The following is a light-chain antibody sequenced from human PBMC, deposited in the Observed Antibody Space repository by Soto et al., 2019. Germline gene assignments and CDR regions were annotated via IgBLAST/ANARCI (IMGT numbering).Light chain of an antibody. V-gene: IGKV3-11*01. CDR2: DAS. J-gene: IGKJ4*01. Sequence: EIVLTQSPVTLSLSPGERATLSCRASQSVSYFLAWYQQKPGQAPRLLIYDASNRATGIPARFSGSGSGTDFTLTISSLEPEDSAVYYCQQRSNCLPLTFGGGTKVEIK. CDR3: QQRSNCLPLT. CDR1: QSVSYF.